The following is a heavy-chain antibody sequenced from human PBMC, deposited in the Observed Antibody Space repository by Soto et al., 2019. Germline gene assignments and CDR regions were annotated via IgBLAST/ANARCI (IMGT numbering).Heavy chain of an antibody. J-gene: IGHJ4*02. CDR3: ARKKYYDRSGYLFDY. D-gene: IGHD3-22*01. CDR2: IYHSGNT. V-gene: IGHV4-30-4*01. CDR1: GDSLSSGDYY. Sequence: SETLSLTCTVSGDSLSSGDYYWTWIRQPPGKGLEWIGYIYHSGNTYYNPSLKSRLTISVDTSKNQFSLKLTSVTAADTAVYYCARKKYYDRSGYLFDYWGRGILVPVSS.